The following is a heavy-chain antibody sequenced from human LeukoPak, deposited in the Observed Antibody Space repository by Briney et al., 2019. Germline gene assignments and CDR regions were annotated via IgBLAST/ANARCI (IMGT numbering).Heavy chain of an antibody. CDR3: ARSVVPSPDDC. Sequence: ASVKVSCKASGYTFTSYGISWVRQAPGEGGEWRGWISAYNGNTNYAQKLQGRVTMTTDTSTSTAYMELRSLTSDDTAAYYCARSVVPSPDDCWGQGTLVTVSS. V-gene: IGHV1-18*01. CDR1: GYTFTSYG. CDR2: ISAYNGNT. D-gene: IGHD2-2*01. J-gene: IGHJ4*02.